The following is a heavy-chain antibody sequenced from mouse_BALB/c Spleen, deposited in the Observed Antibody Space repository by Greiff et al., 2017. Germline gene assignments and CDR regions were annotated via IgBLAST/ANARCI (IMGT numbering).Heavy chain of an antibody. D-gene: IGHD1-1*01. V-gene: IGHV5-9-4*01. Sequence: EVKLVESGGGLVKPGGSLKLSCAASGFTFGSYAMSWVRQSPEKRLEWVAEISSGGSYTYYPDTVTGRFTISRDNAKNTLYLEMSSLRSEDTAMYYCASYYGSSSWFAYWGQGTLVTVSA. CDR2: ISSGGSYT. CDR3: ASYYGSSSWFAY. J-gene: IGHJ3*01. CDR1: GFTFGSYA.